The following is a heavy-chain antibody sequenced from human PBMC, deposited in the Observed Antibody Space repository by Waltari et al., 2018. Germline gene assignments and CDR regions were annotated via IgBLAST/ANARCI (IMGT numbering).Heavy chain of an antibody. CDR1: GGSISSSSYY. D-gene: IGHD3-10*01. J-gene: IGHJ4*02. CDR3: ARGAGYYYGSGSYSHFDY. Sequence: QLQLQESGPGLVKPSETLSLTCTVSGGSISSSSYYWGWIRQPPGKGLEWIGSIYYSGSTSYNPSLKSRVTISVDTSKNQFSLKLSSVTAADTAVYYCARGAGYYYGSGSYSHFDYWGQGTLVTVSS. V-gene: IGHV4-39*07. CDR2: IYYSGST.